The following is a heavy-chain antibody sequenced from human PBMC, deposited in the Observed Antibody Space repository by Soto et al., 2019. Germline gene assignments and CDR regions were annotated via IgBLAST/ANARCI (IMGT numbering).Heavy chain of an antibody. CDR2: IVVGSGNT. CDR3: AADLLVFCSGGSCYSAYYYYYGMDV. D-gene: IGHD2-15*01. J-gene: IGHJ6*02. V-gene: IGHV1-58*01. Sequence: SVKVSCKASGFTFTSSAVQWVRQARGQRLEWIGWIVVGSGNTNYAQKFQERVTITRDMSTSTAYIELSSLRSEDTAVYYCAADLLVFCSGGSCYSAYYYYYGMDVWGQGTTVTVSS. CDR1: GFTFTSSA.